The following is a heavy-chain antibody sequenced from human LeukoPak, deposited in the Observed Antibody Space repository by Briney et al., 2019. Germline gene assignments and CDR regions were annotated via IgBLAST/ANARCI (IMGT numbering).Heavy chain of an antibody. CDR2: ISGSGGST. Sequence: GGSLRLSCAASGFTFSSYAMSWVRQAPGKGLEWVSAISGSGGSTYYADSVKGRFTISRDNSKNTLYLHMNSLRAEDTAVYYCAREGAVAGTPPFDYWGQGTLVTVSS. CDR1: GFTFSSYA. CDR3: AREGAVAGTPPFDY. V-gene: IGHV3-23*01. D-gene: IGHD6-19*01. J-gene: IGHJ4*02.